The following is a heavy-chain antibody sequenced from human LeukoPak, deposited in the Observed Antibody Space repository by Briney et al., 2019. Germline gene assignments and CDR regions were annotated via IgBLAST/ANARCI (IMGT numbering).Heavy chain of an antibody. J-gene: IGHJ6*03. V-gene: IGHV3-13*01. D-gene: IGHD6-25*01. CDR2: IGTAGDI. CDR1: GFTFSNCD. CDR3: ARDRGRYYMDV. Sequence: PGGSLRLSCAASGFTFSNCDMHWVRQAKGKGLEWVSGIGTAGDIYYPGSVKGRFNISRENAKNSLYLQMNSLRAGDTAVDYCARDRGRYYMDVWGKGTTVTISS.